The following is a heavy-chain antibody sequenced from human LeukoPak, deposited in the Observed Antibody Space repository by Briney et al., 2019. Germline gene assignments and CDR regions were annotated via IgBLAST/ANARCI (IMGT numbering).Heavy chain of an antibody. J-gene: IGHJ5*02. V-gene: IGHV3-30*02. Sequence: GGSLRLSCAASGFTFTNFGMHWVRQAPGKGLDWVAFIMYDGSIKFYADSVLGRFTISRDNSKNTLDLQMNSLRTEDTAVYYCVKESLEGDTWGQGALLTVSS. CDR2: IMYDGSIK. CDR3: VKESLEGDT. D-gene: IGHD1-1*01. CDR1: GFTFTNFG.